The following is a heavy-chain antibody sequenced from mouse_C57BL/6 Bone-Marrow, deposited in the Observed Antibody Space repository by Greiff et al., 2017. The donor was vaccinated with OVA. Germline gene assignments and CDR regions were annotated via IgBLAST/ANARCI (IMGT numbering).Heavy chain of an antibody. J-gene: IGHJ4*01. CDR3: TTSRPNYYAMDY. CDR1: GFNIKDDY. V-gene: IGHV14-4*01. Sequence: EVQLQQSGAELVRPGASVKLSCTASGFNIKDDYMHWVKQRPEQGLEWIGWIDPENGDTEYASKFQGKATITADTSSNTAYLQLSSLTSEDTGVYYCTTSRPNYYAMDYWGQGTSVTVSS. CDR2: IDPENGDT.